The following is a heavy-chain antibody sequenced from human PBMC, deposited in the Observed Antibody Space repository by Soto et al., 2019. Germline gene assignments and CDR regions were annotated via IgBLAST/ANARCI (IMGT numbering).Heavy chain of an antibody. CDR2: IYYSGST. CDR1: GGSISSYY. J-gene: IGHJ4*02. CDR3: ARGKGWAAAGFDY. V-gene: IGHV4-59*01. Sequence: QVQLQESGPGLVKPSETLSLTCTVSGGSISSYYWSWIRQPPGKGLEWIGYIYYSGSTNYNPSLKSRVTISVDTSKNQFSLKLSCVTAADTAVYYCARGKGWAAAGFDYWGQGTLVTVSS. D-gene: IGHD6-13*01.